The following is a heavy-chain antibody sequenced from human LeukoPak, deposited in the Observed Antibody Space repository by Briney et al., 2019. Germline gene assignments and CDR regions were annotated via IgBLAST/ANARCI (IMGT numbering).Heavy chain of an antibody. CDR1: GFTFSSYS. J-gene: IGHJ6*02. Sequence: GGSLRLSCAASGFTFSSYSMNWVRQAPGKGLEWVSYITSSSDTIHYADSVKGRFTISRDNAKNSLYLQMNSLRAEDTAVYYCARDLPGMDVWGQGTTVTVSS. V-gene: IGHV3-48*01. CDR2: ITSSSDTI. CDR3: ARDLPGMDV.